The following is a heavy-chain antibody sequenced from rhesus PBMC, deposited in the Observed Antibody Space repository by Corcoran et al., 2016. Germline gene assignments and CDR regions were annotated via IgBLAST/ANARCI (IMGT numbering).Heavy chain of an antibody. CDR2: IYGSSTST. V-gene: IGHV4S10*01. Sequence: QVQLQESGPGVVKPSETLSLTCAVSGGSISDSYRWSWIRQPPGKGLEWIGYIYGSSTSTNYNPSLKSRVTISKDTSKNQFSLKLSSVTAADTAVYYCASEPENRFDVWGPGVLVTVSS. J-gene: IGHJ5-1*01. CDR1: GGSISDSYR. CDR3: ASEPENRFDV.